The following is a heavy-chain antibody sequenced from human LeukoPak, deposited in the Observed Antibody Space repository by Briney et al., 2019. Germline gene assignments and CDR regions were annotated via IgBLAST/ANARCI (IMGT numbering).Heavy chain of an antibody. V-gene: IGHV4-39*01. CDR2: IYYSGST. CDR1: GGSISSSSYY. Sequence: SETLSLTYTVSGGSISSSSYYWGWIRQPPGKGLEWIGSIYYSGSTYYNPSLKSRVTISVDTFKNQFSLKLSSVTAADTAVYYCARQPGGGFDYWGQGTLVTVSS. CDR3: ARQPGGGFDY. J-gene: IGHJ4*02. D-gene: IGHD3-16*01.